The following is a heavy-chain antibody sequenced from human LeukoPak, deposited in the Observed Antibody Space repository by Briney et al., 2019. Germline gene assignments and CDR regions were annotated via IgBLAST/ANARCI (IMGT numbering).Heavy chain of an antibody. Sequence: SETLSLTCTVSGAPSSTVITTGAGSASPQGRGWSGLGISLKSRVSISVDTSKNQFSLKVSSVTATDTAVYFCARRLFTNYFDYWGQGILVTVSS. V-gene: IGHV4-39*01. D-gene: IGHD2-2*01. CDR3: ARRLFTNYFDY. CDR1: GAPSSTVITT. J-gene: IGHJ4*02.